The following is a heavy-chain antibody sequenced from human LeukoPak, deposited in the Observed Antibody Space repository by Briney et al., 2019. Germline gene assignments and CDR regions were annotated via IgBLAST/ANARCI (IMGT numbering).Heavy chain of an antibody. Sequence: APSVSVSCKASGYTFTSYYMHWARHAPGQGLEWMGISNPSGGSTSYAQKFQGRVTMTRDTSTSTVYMELSSLRSEDTAVYYCASSTTVTTDPLGYWGQGTLVTVSS. CDR3: ASSTTVTTDPLGY. V-gene: IGHV1-46*01. CDR1: GYTFTSYY. CDR2: SNPSGGST. D-gene: IGHD4-17*01. J-gene: IGHJ4*02.